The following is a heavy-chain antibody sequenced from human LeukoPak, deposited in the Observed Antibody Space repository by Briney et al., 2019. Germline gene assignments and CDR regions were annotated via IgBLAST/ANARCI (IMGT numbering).Heavy chain of an antibody. J-gene: IGHJ6*03. CDR2: ISWNSGSI. Sequence: GGSLRLFCAASGFTFDDYAMHWVRQAPGKGLEWVSGISWNSGSIGYADSVKGRFTISRDNAKNSLYLQMNSLRAEDTALYYCAKDGGSSLSYYMDVWGKGTTVTVSS. V-gene: IGHV3-9*01. CDR1: GFTFDDYA. CDR3: AKDGGSSLSYYMDV. D-gene: IGHD2-15*01.